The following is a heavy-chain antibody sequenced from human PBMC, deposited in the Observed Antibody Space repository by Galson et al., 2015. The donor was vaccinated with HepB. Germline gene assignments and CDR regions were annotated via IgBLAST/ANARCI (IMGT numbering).Heavy chain of an antibody. J-gene: IGHJ4*02. Sequence: SLRLSCAASGFTFSNAWMSWVRQAPGKGLEWVGRIKSKTDGGTTDYAAPVKGRFTISRDDSKNTLYLQMNSLKTEDTAVYYCTTALIVGAIAFDYWGRGTLVTVSS. V-gene: IGHV3-15*01. CDR1: GFTFSNAW. CDR3: TTALIVGAIAFDY. CDR2: IKSKTDGGTT. D-gene: IGHD1-26*01.